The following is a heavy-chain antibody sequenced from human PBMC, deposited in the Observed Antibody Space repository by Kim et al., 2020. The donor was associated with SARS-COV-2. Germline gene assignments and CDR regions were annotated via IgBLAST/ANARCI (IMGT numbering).Heavy chain of an antibody. D-gene: IGHD6-13*01. V-gene: IGHV3-9*01. Sequence: VKGRFTISRDNAKNSLYLQMNSLRAEDTALYYCAKDIFVYAPGSSWHAFDIWGQGTMVTVSS. CDR3: AKDIFVYAPGSSWHAFDI. J-gene: IGHJ3*02.